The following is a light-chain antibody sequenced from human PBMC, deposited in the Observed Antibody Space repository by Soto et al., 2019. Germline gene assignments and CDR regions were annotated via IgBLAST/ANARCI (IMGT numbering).Light chain of an antibody. Sequence: EIVMTQSPATLSVSPVERATLSCRASQSVSSNLAWYQQKPGQAPRLLIYGASTRATGIPARFSGSGSGTEFTLTISSLEPEDFAVYYCQQRSNWPLITFGQGTRLENK. V-gene: IGKV3-15*01. CDR3: QQRSNWPLIT. CDR1: QSVSSN. CDR2: GAS. J-gene: IGKJ5*01.